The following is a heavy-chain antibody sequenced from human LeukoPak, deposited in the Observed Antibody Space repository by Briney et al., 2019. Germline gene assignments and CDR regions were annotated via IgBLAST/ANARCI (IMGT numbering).Heavy chain of an antibody. D-gene: IGHD2-2*01. CDR3: ARDGEYCRSTSCQVDY. V-gene: IGHV4-59*12. Sequence: PSETLSLTCTVSGGSISSYYWSWIRQPPGKGLEWIGYIYYSGSTNYNPSLKSRVTISVDTSKNQFSLKLSSVTAADTAVYYCARDGEYCRSTSCQVDYWGQGTLVTVSS. CDR1: GGSISSYY. CDR2: IYYSGST. J-gene: IGHJ4*02.